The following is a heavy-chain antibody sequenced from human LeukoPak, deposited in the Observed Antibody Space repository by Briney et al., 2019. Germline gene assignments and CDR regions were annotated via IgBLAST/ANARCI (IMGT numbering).Heavy chain of an antibody. CDR1: GYTFTGYY. J-gene: IGHJ2*01. Sequence: ASVKVSCKASGYTFTGYYMHWVRQAPGQGLEWMGWINPNSGGTNYAQKFQGRVTMTRDTSISTAYMELSRLRSDDTAVYYCARVPPPYYDFRSGLWYFDLWGRGTLVTVSS. CDR2: INPNSGGT. V-gene: IGHV1-2*02. D-gene: IGHD3-3*01. CDR3: ARVPPPYYDFRSGLWYFDL.